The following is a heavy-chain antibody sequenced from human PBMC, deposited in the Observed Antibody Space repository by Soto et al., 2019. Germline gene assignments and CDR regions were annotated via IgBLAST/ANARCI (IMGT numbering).Heavy chain of an antibody. CDR3: ATHYDFWSGYYSSHFYYGMDV. J-gene: IGHJ6*02. CDR1: GYTFTSYY. Sequence: ASVKVSCKASGYTFTSYYMHWVRQAPGQGLEWMGIINPSGGSTSYAQKFQGRVTTTRDTSTSTVYMELSSLRSEDTAVYYCATHYDFWSGYYSSHFYYGMDVWGQGTTVTVSS. V-gene: IGHV1-46*03. CDR2: INPSGGST. D-gene: IGHD3-3*01.